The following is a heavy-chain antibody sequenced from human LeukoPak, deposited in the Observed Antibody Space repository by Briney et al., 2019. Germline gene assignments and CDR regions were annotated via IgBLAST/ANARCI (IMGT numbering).Heavy chain of an antibody. J-gene: IGHJ4*02. CDR3: AGSIAVPYYFDY. V-gene: IGHV1-69*13. CDR1: GGTFSSYA. Sequence: ASVKVSCKDSGGTFSSYAISWVRQAPGQGLEWMGGIIPIFGTANYAQKFQGRVTITADESTSTAYMELSSLRSEDTAVYYCAGSIAVPYYFDYWGQGTLVTVSS. D-gene: IGHD6-19*01. CDR2: IIPIFGTA.